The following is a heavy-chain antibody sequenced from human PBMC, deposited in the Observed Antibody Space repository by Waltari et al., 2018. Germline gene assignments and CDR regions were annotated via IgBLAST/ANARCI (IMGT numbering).Heavy chain of an antibody. J-gene: IGHJ4*02. CDR3: ARSDSRFVADY. CDR2: INAGNGNT. V-gene: IGHV1-3*03. Sequence: QVQLVQSGAEVKKPGASVKVSCKASGYTFTSYAMHWVRQAPGQRLEWMGWINAGNGNTKYSQEFQDRVTITRDTSASTAYMELSSLRSEDMAVYYCARSDSRFVADYWGQGTLVTVSS. D-gene: IGHD2-21*01. CDR1: GYTFTSYA.